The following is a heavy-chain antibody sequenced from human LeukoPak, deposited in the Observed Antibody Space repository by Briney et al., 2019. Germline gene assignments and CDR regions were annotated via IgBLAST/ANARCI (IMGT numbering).Heavy chain of an antibody. J-gene: IGHJ4*02. CDR3: ARDLGSHYYDSSGYSPDY. CDR2: ISYDGSNK. Sequence: GGSLRLSCAASGFTFSSYAMHWVRQAPGKGLEWVAVISYDGSNKYYADSVKGRFTISRDNSKNTLYLQMNSLRAEDTAVYYCARDLGSHYYDSSGYSPDYWGQGTLVTVSS. V-gene: IGHV3-30*04. D-gene: IGHD3-22*01. CDR1: GFTFSSYA.